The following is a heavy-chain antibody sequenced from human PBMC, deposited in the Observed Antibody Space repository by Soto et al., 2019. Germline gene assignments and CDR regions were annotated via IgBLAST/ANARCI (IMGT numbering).Heavy chain of an antibody. J-gene: IGHJ4*02. CDR3: ATEAAHSYGSVSYYKAYFEY. D-gene: IGHD3-10*01. CDR1: GFMFSNYW. CDR2: IKQDGNEK. V-gene: IGHV3-7*03. Sequence: GGSLRLSCAASGFMFSNYWMTWVRQAPGKGLEWVANIKQDGNEKYYVDSVKGRFSISRDNANNSVYLQMNGLRAEDTAVYYCATEAAHSYGSVSYYKAYFEYWGLGTLVTVSS.